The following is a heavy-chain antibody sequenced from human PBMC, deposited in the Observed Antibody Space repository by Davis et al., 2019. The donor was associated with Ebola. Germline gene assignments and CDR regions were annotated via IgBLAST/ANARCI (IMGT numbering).Heavy chain of an antibody. D-gene: IGHD3-22*01. CDR2: IYYSGST. V-gene: IGHV4-59*08. Sequence: PSETLSLTCTVSGGSISSYYWSWIRQPPGKGLEWIGNIYYSGSTNYNPSLKSRDTISVDTSKNQFSLNLSSLTAADTAVYYCARQDDYYESSGFVDALDIWGQGTMVTVSS. J-gene: IGHJ3*02. CDR3: ARQDDYYESSGFVDALDI. CDR1: GGSISSYY.